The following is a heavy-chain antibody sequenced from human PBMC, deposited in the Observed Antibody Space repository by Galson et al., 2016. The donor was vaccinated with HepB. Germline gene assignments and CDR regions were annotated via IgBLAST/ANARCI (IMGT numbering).Heavy chain of an antibody. J-gene: IGHJ6*02. Sequence: SVKVSCKASGGTFSRYPINWVRQAPGQGLEWVGGIVPIFDTPNYAQKVQGRVTITADTSTSTAYIELSGLGSEDTAVYYCASGIKPANYYYYYAMDVWGQGTTVTVSS. CDR3: ASGIKPANYYYYYAMDV. CDR1: GGTFSRYP. D-gene: IGHD1-14*01. CDR2: IVPIFDTP. V-gene: IGHV1-69*06.